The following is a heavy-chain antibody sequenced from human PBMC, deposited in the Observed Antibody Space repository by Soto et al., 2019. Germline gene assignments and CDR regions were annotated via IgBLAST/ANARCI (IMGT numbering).Heavy chain of an antibody. Sequence: GGSLRLSCAASGFTFSRYWMHWVRQAPGKGLEWVARMNSDGRTTNYAASVKGRFTVSRDNATNTAYLQMNSLRAEDTAVYYCVRDWYADWAYGVDVWGQGTLVTVSS. CDR1: GFTFSRYW. CDR2: MNSDGRTT. J-gene: IGHJ6*02. CDR3: VRDWYADWAYGVDV. V-gene: IGHV3-74*01. D-gene: IGHD3-9*01.